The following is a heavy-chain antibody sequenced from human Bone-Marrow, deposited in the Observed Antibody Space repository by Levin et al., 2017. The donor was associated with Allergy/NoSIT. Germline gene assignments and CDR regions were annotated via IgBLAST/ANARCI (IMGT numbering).Heavy chain of an antibody. V-gene: IGHV5-10-1*01. J-gene: IGHJ4*02. Sequence: GGSLRLSCKASGYTFTSQWIYWVRQLPGRGLEWMGNIDPRNSYTNYSPSFQGHVTISTDKSINTAYLHMSSLKASDTAEYFCARRAIAGFWFDFWGRGTLVTVSS. CDR3: ARRAIAGFWFDF. CDR1: GYTFTSQW. D-gene: IGHD2-21*01. CDR2: IDPRNSYT.